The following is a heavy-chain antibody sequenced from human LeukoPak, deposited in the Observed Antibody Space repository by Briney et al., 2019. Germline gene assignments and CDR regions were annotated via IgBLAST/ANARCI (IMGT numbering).Heavy chain of an antibody. CDR3: ARHSSVVRGWFDP. D-gene: IGHD2-15*01. Sequence: SETLSLTCTVSGGSISSYYWSWIRQPPGKGLEWVGYIYASGSTNYNPSLESRVTLSVDTSKNQFSLKLTSVTAADTAMYYCARHSSVVRGWFDPWGQGTLVTVSS. CDR2: IYASGST. J-gene: IGHJ5*02. CDR1: GGSISSYY. V-gene: IGHV4-4*09.